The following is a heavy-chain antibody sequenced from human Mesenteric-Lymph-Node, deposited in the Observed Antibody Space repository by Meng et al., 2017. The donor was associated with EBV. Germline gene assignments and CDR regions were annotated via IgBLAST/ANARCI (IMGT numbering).Heavy chain of an antibody. CDR2: ISSSSSYI. D-gene: IGHD3-10*01. J-gene: IGHJ4*02. CDR1: GFTFSSYN. CDR3: ARVISADGRLDY. V-gene: IGHV3-21*01. Sequence: EVQLVEPGGXLVKPGGXLRLSCAASGFTFSSYNMNWVRQAPGKGLEWVSSISSSSSYIYYADSVKGRFTISRDNAKNSLYLQMNSLRAEDTAVYYCARVISADGRLDYWGQGTLVTVSS.